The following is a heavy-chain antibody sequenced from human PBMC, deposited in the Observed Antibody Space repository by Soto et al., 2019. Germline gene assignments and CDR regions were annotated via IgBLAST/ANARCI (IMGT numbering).Heavy chain of an antibody. J-gene: IGHJ6*02. V-gene: IGHV1-2*02. CDR2: INPNSGAT. Sequence: GASVKVSCKASGYTFTDYYIYWPRQAPGHGLEWMGWINPNSGATNYAHNFQGRVTMTRDTFIRAAYMELSRLSSDDTAVYYCAKDQGGYMVSGMDVWGQGTTVTVSS. CDR3: AKDQGGYMVSGMDV. CDR1: GYTFTDYY. D-gene: IGHD2-2*02.